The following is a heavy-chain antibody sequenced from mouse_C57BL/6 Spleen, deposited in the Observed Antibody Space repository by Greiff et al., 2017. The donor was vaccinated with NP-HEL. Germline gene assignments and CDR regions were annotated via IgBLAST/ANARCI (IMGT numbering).Heavy chain of an antibody. J-gene: IGHJ3*01. V-gene: IGHV5-2*03. Sequence: EVKLVESGGGLVQPGESLKLSCESNEYEFPSHDMSWVRKTPEKRLELVAAINSDGGSTYYPDTMERRFIISRDNTKKTLYLQMSSLRSEDTALYYWARRAGYYGRFAYWGQGTLVTVSA. D-gene: IGHD2-3*01. CDR3: ARRAGYYGRFAY. CDR1: EYEFPSHD. CDR2: INSDGGST.